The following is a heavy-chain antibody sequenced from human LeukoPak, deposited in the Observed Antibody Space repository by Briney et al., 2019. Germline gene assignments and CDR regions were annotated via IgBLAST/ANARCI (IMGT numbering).Heavy chain of an antibody. CDR3: ARNNPNYYDSSSPYYYYYMDV. CDR2: ISYDGSSK. CDR1: GFTFSTYA. Sequence: GGSLRLSCAASGFTFSTYAMHWVRQAPGKGLGWVAVISYDGSSKYYADSVKGRFTISRDNSKNTLYLQMNSLRAEDTALYYCARNNPNYYDSSSPYYYYYMDVWGKGTTVTVSS. D-gene: IGHD3-22*01. V-gene: IGHV3-30*04. J-gene: IGHJ6*03.